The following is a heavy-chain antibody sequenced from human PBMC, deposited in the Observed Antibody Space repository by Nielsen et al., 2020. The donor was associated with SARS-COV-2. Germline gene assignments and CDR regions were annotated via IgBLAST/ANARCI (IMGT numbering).Heavy chain of an antibody. CDR1: GYSFTSYW. J-gene: IGHJ4*02. CDR3: ARPSLYCSSTSCSDY. CDR2: IYPGDSDT. Sequence: GESLKISCKGSGYSFTSYWIGWVRQMPGKGLEWMGIIYPGDSDTRYSPSFQGQVTISADKSISTAYLQWSSLKASDTAMYYCARPSLYCSSTSCSDYWGQGTLVTVSS. D-gene: IGHD2-2*01. V-gene: IGHV5-51*01.